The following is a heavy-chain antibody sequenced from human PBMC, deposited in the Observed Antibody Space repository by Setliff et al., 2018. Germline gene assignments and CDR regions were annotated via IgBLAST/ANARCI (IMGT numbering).Heavy chain of an antibody. Sequence: PGGSLRLSCAASGFTFSRSWMNWVRQAPGKGLEWVSSISSSSSYIYYADSVKGRFTISRDNAKNSLYLQMNSLRAEDTAVYYCARSTSGAFDYWGQGALVTVSS. CDR2: ISSSSSYI. V-gene: IGHV3-21*01. D-gene: IGHD2-2*01. CDR3: ARSTSGAFDY. CDR1: GFTFSRSW. J-gene: IGHJ4*02.